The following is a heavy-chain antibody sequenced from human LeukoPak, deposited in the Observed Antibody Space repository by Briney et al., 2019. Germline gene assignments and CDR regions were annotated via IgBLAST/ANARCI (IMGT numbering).Heavy chain of an antibody. V-gene: IGHV1-24*01. CDR3: ARGLQNYDILTGFSH. Sequence: ASVTVSCKVSGYTLTELSMHWVRQAPGKGLEWMGGFDPEDGETIYAQKFQGRVTITADESTSASTAYMELSSLRSEDTAVYYCARGLQNYDILTGFSHWGQGTLVTVSS. CDR2: FDPEDGET. CDR1: GYTLTELS. D-gene: IGHD3-9*01. J-gene: IGHJ4*02.